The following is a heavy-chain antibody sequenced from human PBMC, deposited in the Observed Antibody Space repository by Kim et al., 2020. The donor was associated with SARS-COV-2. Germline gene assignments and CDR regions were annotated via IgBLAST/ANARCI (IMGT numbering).Heavy chain of an antibody. D-gene: IGHD2-15*01. CDR2: IYYSGST. CDR3: AREAYCSGGSCYDGLPDY. V-gene: IGHV4-61*01. CDR1: GGSVSSGSYY. Sequence: SETLSLTCTVSGGSVSSGSYYWSWIRQPPGKGLEWIGYIYYSGSTNYNPSLKSRVTISVDTSKNQFSLKLSSVTAADTAVYYCAREAYCSGGSCYDGLPDYWGQGTLVTVSS. J-gene: IGHJ4*02.